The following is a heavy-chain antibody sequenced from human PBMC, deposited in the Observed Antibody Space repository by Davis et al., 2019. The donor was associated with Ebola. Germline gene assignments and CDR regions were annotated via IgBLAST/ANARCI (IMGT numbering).Heavy chain of an antibody. V-gene: IGHV4-39*07. CDR3: ARVLRDHYYDSSGYYTEYYFDY. CDR1: GGSISSSSYY. Sequence: PGGSLRLSCTVSGGSISSSSYYWGWIRQPPGKGLEWIGSIYYSGSTYYNPSLKSRVTISVDTSKNQFSLKLSSVTAADTAVYYCARVLRDHYYDSSGYYTEYYFDYWGQGTLVTVSS. J-gene: IGHJ4*02. D-gene: IGHD3-22*01. CDR2: IYYSGST.